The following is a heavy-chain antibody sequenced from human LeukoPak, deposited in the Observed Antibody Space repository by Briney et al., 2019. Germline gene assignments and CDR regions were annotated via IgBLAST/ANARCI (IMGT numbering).Heavy chain of an antibody. CDR2: INWNGGST. Sequence: RPGGSLRLSCAASGFTFDDYGMSWVRQAPGKGLEWGSGINWNGGSTGYADSVKGRFTISRDNAKNSLYLQMNSLRAEDTAVYYCARDEVGENSPPYYYYYYMDVWGKGTTVTISS. J-gene: IGHJ6*03. V-gene: IGHV3-20*04. D-gene: IGHD3-10*01. CDR3: ARDEVGENSPPYYYYYYMDV. CDR1: GFTFDDYG.